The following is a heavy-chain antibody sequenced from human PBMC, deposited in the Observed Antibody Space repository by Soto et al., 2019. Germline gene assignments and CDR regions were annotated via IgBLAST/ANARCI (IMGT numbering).Heavy chain of an antibody. J-gene: IGHJ4*02. CDR3: AKEPATAKPEGVDF. CDR1: GYTFSDYY. V-gene: IGHV1-2*02. CDR2: INPNSGGT. Sequence: ASVKVSCKASGYTFSDYYIHWVRQAPGQGLEWMGWINPNSGGTKYAPKFQGGVTMTRDTSITTAYMELSRLRSGDTAVYYCAKEPATAKPEGVDFWGQVPLGTFSS. D-gene: IGHD1-1*01.